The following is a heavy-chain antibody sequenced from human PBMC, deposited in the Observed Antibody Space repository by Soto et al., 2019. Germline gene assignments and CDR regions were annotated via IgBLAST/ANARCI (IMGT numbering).Heavy chain of an antibody. Sequence: GESLKVSRNLCAYGFTSYSIVWVLQMPGKGLEWMGIIYPGDADTIYSTSFQGEVTISADKSISTAYLQWSSLKASDTAMYYCARQRSGYGTDAFDISGQAIMVTVSS. J-gene: IGHJ3*02. CDR2: IYPGDADT. V-gene: IGHV5-51*01. D-gene: IGHD5-12*01. CDR3: ARQRSGYGTDAFDI. CDR1: AYGFTSYS.